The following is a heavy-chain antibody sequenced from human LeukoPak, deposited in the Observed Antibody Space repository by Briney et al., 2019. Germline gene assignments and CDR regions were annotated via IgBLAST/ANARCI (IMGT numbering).Heavy chain of an antibody. D-gene: IGHD3-16*01. CDR1: GFTFSSYG. CDR2: ISGSGGST. Sequence: GGTLRLSCAASGFTFSSYGMSWVRQAPGKGLEWVSAISGSGGSTYYADSVKGRFTISRDNSKNTLYLQMNSLRAEDTAVYYCAKGGDESVDYWGQGTLVTVSS. J-gene: IGHJ4*02. CDR3: AKGGDESVDY. V-gene: IGHV3-23*01.